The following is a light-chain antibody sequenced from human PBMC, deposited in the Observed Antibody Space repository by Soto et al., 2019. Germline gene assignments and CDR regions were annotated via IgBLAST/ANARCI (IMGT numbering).Light chain of an antibody. Sequence: QSVLTQPPSVSAAPGPNVTISCSGTSSTIGNNYVSWYQHLPGTAPCMLISDMYKRPSGIPDRFSGFNFGTSATLGITGLQTGDESDYYCGTWDTSLRVFYVFGSGTKVTGL. J-gene: IGLJ1*01. V-gene: IGLV1-51*01. CDR1: SSTIGNNY. CDR2: DMY. CDR3: GTWDTSLRVFYV.